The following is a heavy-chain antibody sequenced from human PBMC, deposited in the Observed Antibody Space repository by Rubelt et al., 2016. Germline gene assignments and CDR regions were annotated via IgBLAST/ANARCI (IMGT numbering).Heavy chain of an antibody. Sequence: QLQLQESGPGLVKPSETLSLTCTVSGGSISSSSYYWGWIRQPPGKGLEWIGSIYYSGGTYYNPSLKSGVTISVDTSKNQFSLKRSSVTAADTAVYYCARRYCSSTSCYDYWGQGTLVTVSS. D-gene: IGHD2-2*01. CDR2: IYYSGGT. V-gene: IGHV4-39*01. CDR3: ARRYCSSTSCYDY. CDR1: GGSISSSSYY. J-gene: IGHJ4*02.